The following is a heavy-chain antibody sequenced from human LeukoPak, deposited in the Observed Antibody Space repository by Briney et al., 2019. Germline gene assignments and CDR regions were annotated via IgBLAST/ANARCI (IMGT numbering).Heavy chain of an antibody. CDR2: INSDGSST. V-gene: IGHV3-74*01. CDR1: GLTFSCYW. J-gene: IGHJ4*02. D-gene: IGHD1-26*01. Sequence: GGSLRLSCAASGLTFSCYWMHWVRQAPGKGLVWVSRINSDGSSTSYADSVKGRFTISRDNAKNTLYLQMNSLRAEDTAVYYCARRSSGSPPYYFGYWGQGTLVTVSS. CDR3: ARRSSGSPPYYFGY.